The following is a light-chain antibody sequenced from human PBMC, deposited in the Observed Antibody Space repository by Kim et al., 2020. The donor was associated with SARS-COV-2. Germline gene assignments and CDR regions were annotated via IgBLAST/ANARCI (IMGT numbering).Light chain of an antibody. J-gene: IGLJ3*02. Sequence: KTVTISCTRSGGTIASNYVQLYQQRPGSAPTNVIYVYNQSPSGVPDRFSGSIDSSSNAASLTISGLKTEDEAVYYCQSYDSANHWVFGGGTQLTVL. CDR1: GGTIASNY. V-gene: IGLV6-57*03. CDR2: VYN. CDR3: QSYDSANHWV.